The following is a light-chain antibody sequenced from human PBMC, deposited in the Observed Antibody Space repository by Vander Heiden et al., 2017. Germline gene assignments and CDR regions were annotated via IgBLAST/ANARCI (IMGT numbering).Light chain of an antibody. V-gene: IGLV4-69*01. Sequence: QLVLTQSPSASASLGASVKLTCTLSSGYSSYAIAWLQQQPEKGLRDLSRLNSEGSHIKGDGIPDRFEGSSSGTERDRPSSSLQSEDEADDYCQTWCAGSRVFCGGTKLTV. CDR3: QTWCAGSRV. J-gene: IGLJ3*02. CDR1: SGYSSYA. CDR2: LNSEGSH.